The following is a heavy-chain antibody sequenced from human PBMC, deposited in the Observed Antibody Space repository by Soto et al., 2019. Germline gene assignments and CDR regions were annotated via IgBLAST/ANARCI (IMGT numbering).Heavy chain of an antibody. D-gene: IGHD2-2*01. CDR1: GFTFSSYG. CDR2: ISYDGSNK. V-gene: IGHV3-30*18. Sequence: PGGSLRLSCAASGFTFSSYGMHWVRQAPGKGLEWVAVISYDGSNKYYADSVKGRFTISRDNSKNTLYLQMNSLRAEDTAVYYCAKVRVQATAGFWDFDYWGQGTLVTVSS. J-gene: IGHJ4*02. CDR3: AKVRVQATAGFWDFDY.